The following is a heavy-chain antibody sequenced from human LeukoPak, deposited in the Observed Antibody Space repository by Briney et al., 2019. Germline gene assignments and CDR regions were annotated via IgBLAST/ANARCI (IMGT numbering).Heavy chain of an antibody. Sequence: GGSLRLSCAASGFTFSSYSMNWVRQAPGKGLEWVSYISSSSSTIYYADSVKGRFTISRDNAKNSLYLQMNSLRAEDTAVYYCAREDPTSDYWGQGTLVTVSS. V-gene: IGHV3-48*04. D-gene: IGHD3-16*01. CDR2: ISSSSSTI. J-gene: IGHJ4*02. CDR1: GFTFSSYS. CDR3: AREDPTSDY.